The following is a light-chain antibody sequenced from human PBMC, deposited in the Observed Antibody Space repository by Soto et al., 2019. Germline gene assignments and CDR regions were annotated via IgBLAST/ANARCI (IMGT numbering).Light chain of an antibody. CDR1: QTISSW. J-gene: IGKJ1*01. CDR2: KAS. CDR3: QHYNSYSEA. Sequence: DIQMTQSPSTLSGSVGDRVTITCRASQTISSWLAWYQQKPGKAPKLLIYKASTLKSGVASRFSGSGSGTESTLTISSLQPDDFATYYCQHYNSYSEAVGQGTKVELK. V-gene: IGKV1-5*03.